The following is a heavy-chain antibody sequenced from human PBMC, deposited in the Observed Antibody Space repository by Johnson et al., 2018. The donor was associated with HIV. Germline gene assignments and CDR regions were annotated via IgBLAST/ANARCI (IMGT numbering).Heavy chain of an antibody. J-gene: IGHJ3*02. D-gene: IGHD5-12*01. CDR1: GFTFDDYG. CDR3: ARDAKVGYGDAFDI. V-gene: IGHV3-20*04. CDR2: INWNGGST. Sequence: VQLVESGGCVVRPGGSLRLSCAASGFTFDDYGMNWVRQAPGKGLEWVSSINWNGGSTAYADSVKGRFTISRDNAKNSLYLQMNSLRAEDTAVFYCARDAKVGYGDAFDIWGHGTMVTVSS.